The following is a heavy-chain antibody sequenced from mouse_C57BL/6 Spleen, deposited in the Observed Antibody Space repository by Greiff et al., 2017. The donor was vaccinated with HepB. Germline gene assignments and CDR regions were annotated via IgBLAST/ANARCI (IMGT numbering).Heavy chain of an antibody. Sequence: VQLQQSGAELVRPGASVTLSCKASGYTFTDYEMHWVKQTPVHGLEWIGAIDPETGGTAYNQKFKGKAILTADKSSSTAYMELRSLTSEDSAVYYWTRLLRSYYAMDYWGQGTSVTVSS. CDR1: GYTFTDYE. J-gene: IGHJ4*01. CDR2: IDPETGGT. D-gene: IGHD1-1*01. V-gene: IGHV1-15*01. CDR3: TRLLRSYYAMDY.